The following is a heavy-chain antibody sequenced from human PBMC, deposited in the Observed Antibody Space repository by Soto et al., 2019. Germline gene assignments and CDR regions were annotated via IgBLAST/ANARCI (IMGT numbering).Heavy chain of an antibody. CDR3: ASDPSAQLLSYNWFDP. Sequence: QVQLQESGPGLVKPSQTLSLTCTVSGGSISSGDYYWSWIRQPPGKGLEWIGYIYYSGSTYYNPSLKCRVTLSADTPKHHSARKLHSVTAADTAVYYCASDPSAQLLSYNWFDPWGQGILVTVSS. J-gene: IGHJ5*02. CDR2: IYYSGST. CDR1: GGSISSGDYY. D-gene: IGHD2-2*01. V-gene: IGHV4-30-4*01.